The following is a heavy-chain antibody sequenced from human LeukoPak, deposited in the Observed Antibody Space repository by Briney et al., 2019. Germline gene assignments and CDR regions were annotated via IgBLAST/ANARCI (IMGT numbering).Heavy chain of an antibody. CDR2: ISGSGDRT. CDR1: GFTFSSDA. V-gene: IGHV3-23*01. D-gene: IGHD3-10*01. Sequence: GGSLRLSCAASGFTFSSDAMSWVRQAPGKGLEWVSAISGSGDRTYYADSVKGRFTISRDNSKNTLFLQMNSLRAEDTAVYYCAKGYYGSGSYGWFDYWGQGTLVTVSS. CDR3: AKGYYGSGSYGWFDY. J-gene: IGHJ4*02.